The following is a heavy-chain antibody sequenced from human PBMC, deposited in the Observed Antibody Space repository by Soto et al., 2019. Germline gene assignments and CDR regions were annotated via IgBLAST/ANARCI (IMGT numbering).Heavy chain of an antibody. D-gene: IGHD2-8*02. CDR1: GFTIGDYD. CDR3: TRPCRYCNGGGPGNWFDP. Sequence: GGSLRLSCAASGFTIGDYDMSWIRQAPGKGLEWVSYISNGGSSIYYADSVKGRFTISRDNAKRSVFLQMNSLRAEDTAVYYCTRPCRYCNGGGPGNWFDPWGQGTLVTVSS. J-gene: IGHJ5*02. V-gene: IGHV3-11*01. CDR2: ISNGGSSI.